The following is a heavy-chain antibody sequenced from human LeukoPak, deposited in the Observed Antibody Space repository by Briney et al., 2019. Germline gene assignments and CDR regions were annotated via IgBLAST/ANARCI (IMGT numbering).Heavy chain of an antibody. CDR3: ARDSMTSVAGYFDY. CDR1: GFTFSDYY. D-gene: IGHD6-19*01. J-gene: IGHJ4*02. CDR2: ISSSGGTI. Sequence: GGSLRLSCAASGFTFSDYYMSWIRQAPGKGLEWVSYISSSGGTIYYADSVEGRFTISRDNAKNSLYLQMNSLRAEDTALYYCARDSMTSVAGYFDYWGLGTLVTVSS. V-gene: IGHV3-11*04.